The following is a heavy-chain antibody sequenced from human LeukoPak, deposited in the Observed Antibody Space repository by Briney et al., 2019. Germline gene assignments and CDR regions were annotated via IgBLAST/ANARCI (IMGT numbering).Heavy chain of an antibody. CDR2: IDSDGSST. J-gene: IGHJ6*04. CDR3: AELGITMIGGV. Sequence: GGSLRLSCAASGFTFSSYWMHWVRQVPGKGLVWVSRIDSDGSSTSYADSVKGRFTISRDNAKNSLYLQMNSLRAEDAAVYYCAELGITMIGGVWGKETTVTISS. V-gene: IGHV3-74*01. CDR1: GFTFSSYW. D-gene: IGHD3-10*02.